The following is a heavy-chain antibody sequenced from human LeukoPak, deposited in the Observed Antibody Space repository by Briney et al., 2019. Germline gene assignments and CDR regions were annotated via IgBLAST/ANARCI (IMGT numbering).Heavy chain of an antibody. V-gene: IGHV3-21*01. D-gene: IGHD2-2*01. J-gene: IGHJ4*02. CDR3: ARGRGYCSSTSCYHFDY. CDR2: ISSSSYI. CDR1: GFTFSSYS. Sequence: PGGSLRLSCAASGFTFSSYSMNWVRQAPGKGLEWVSSISSSSYIYYADSVKGRFTISRDNAKNSLYLQMNSLRAEDTAVYYCARGRGYCSSTSCYHFDYWGQGTLVTVSS.